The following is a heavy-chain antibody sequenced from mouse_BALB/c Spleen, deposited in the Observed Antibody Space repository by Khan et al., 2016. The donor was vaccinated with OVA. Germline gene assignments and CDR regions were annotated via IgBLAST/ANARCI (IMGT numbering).Heavy chain of an antibody. CDR1: GYSITSAYA. V-gene: IGHV3-2*02. CDR3: ARQNYYGYAMDD. CDR2: ISYSGST. J-gene: IGHJ4*01. Sequence: EVQLQESGPGLVKPSQSLSLTCTVTGYSITSAYAWSWIRQFPGNKLEWMGYISYSGSTSYNPSLKSRISITRDTSKNQFFLKYNSVTTEDTATYYCARQNYYGYAMDDWGQGTSVTVSS. D-gene: IGHD1-1*01.